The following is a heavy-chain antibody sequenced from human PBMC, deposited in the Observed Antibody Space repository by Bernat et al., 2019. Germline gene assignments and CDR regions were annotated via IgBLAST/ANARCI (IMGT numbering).Heavy chain of an antibody. CDR3: ARGSGYSYDYFWFDP. CDR2: IYYSGTT. Sequence: QVQLQESGPGLVKPSETLSLTCTVSGGSISGYYWSWIRQPPGKGLEWIGYIYYSGTTNYNPSLKSRVTISVDTSKNQFSLKLSSVTAVDTAVYYCARGSGYSYDYFWFDPWGQGTLVTVSS. V-gene: IGHV4-59*01. CDR1: GGSISGYY. D-gene: IGHD5-18*01. J-gene: IGHJ5*02.